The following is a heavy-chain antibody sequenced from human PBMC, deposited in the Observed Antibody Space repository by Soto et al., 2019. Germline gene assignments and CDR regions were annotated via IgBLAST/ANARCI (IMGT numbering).Heavy chain of an antibody. V-gene: IGHV4-59*08. CDR3: ARHDGYCGGDCYPPAFDY. D-gene: IGHD2-21*02. Sequence: QVQLQESGPGLVKPSETLSLTCTVSGGSISSYYWSWIRQPPGKGLEWIGYIYYSGSTNYNPSLKSRVTLSVDPSKNQFSLKLSSVTAADPAVYYCARHDGYCGGDCYPPAFDYWGQGTLVTVSS. CDR2: IYYSGST. CDR1: GGSISSYY. J-gene: IGHJ4*02.